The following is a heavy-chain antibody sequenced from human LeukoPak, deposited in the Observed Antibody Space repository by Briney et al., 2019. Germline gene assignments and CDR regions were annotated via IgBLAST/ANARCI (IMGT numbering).Heavy chain of an antibody. CDR3: ARDSGSYSD. J-gene: IGHJ4*02. V-gene: IGHV3-48*03. D-gene: IGHD1-26*01. CDR1: GFTFSSYE. Sequence: GGSLRLSCAASGFTFSSYEMNWVRQAPGKGLEWASFISSSGSTIHYADFVKGRFTISRDNAKNSVYLQMNSLRAEDTAVYYCARDSGSYSDWGQGTLVTVSS. CDR2: ISSSGSTI.